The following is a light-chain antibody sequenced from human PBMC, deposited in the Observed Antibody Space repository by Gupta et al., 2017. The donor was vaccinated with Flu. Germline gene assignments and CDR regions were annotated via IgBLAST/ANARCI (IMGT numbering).Light chain of an antibody. V-gene: IGKV1-39*01. CDR3: QQGSRTPLT. Sequence: GDRVTSTCRASHGISSYLNWYQQKPGQAPRRLIYAVSNRQSGVPSRFSGSGSGTDFTLTISRVQPEDFGVYYCQQGSRTPLTFGQGTKVEIK. J-gene: IGKJ1*01. CDR2: AVS. CDR1: HGISSY.